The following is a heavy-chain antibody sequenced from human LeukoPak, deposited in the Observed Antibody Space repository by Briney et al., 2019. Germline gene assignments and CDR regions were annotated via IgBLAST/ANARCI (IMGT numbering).Heavy chain of an antibody. V-gene: IGHV1-46*01. D-gene: IGHD5-24*01. Sequence: GASVKVSCKASGYTFTSYDINWVRQATGQGLEWMGIINPSGGSTSYAQKFQGRVTMTRDMSTSTVYMELSSLRSEDTAVYYCAREVEMATIEVWDYWGQGTLVTVSS. CDR3: AREVEMATIEVWDY. CDR2: INPSGGST. CDR1: GYTFTSYD. J-gene: IGHJ4*02.